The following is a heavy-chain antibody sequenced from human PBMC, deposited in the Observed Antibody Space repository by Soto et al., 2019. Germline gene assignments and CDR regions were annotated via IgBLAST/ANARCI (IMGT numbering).Heavy chain of an antibody. CDR3: ARGNFEVVVSSSRWFDP. CDR2: ISTTGNTI. Sequence: EAQLVESGGGLVHPGGSLRLSCVASGFTFSRFSMNWVRQTPGKGLEWLSYISTTGNTIFYADSVKGRFTISRDNANNSLSLQMNSLRDEDTAVYYCARGNFEVVVSSSRWFDPWGQGTLVTVSS. CDR1: GFTFSRFS. J-gene: IGHJ5*02. D-gene: IGHD2-21*01. V-gene: IGHV3-48*02.